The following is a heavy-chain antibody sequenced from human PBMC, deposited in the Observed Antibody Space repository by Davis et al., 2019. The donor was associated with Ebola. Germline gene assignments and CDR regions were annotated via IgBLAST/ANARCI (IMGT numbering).Heavy chain of an antibody. CDR1: GFTLTNYA. D-gene: IGHD3-3*01. CDR3: ARDLTIFGVVSPYYYYGMDV. J-gene: IGHJ6*04. V-gene: IGHV1-3*01. Sequence: ASVKVSCKASGFTLTNYAIHWVRQAPGQRLEWMGWVHGGNGNTKYSQRFQGRVTITTDTSASTAYLDLSSLRSDDTAVFYCARDLTIFGVVSPYYYYGMDVWGKGTTVTVS. CDR2: VHGGNGNT.